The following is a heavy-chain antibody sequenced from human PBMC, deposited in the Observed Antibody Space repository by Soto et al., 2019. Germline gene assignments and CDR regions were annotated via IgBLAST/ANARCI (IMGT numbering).Heavy chain of an antibody. CDR1: GGSISSGGYY. CDR2: ISYSGST. CDR3: AKDSGYNYGYFRWFDP. J-gene: IGHJ5*02. D-gene: IGHD5-18*01. Sequence: SETLSLTCTVSGGSISSGGYYWSWIRQHPGTGLEWIGHISYSGSTNYNPALKSRVTISVDTSKSQFSLKLSSVTAADTAVYYCAKDSGYNYGYFRWFDPWGQGTLVTVSS. V-gene: IGHV4-61*08.